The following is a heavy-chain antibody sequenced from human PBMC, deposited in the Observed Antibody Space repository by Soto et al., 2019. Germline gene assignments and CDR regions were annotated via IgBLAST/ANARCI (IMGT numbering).Heavy chain of an antibody. CDR1: GYTFTSYG. J-gene: IGHJ6*02. V-gene: IGHV1-18*01. CDR2: ISAYNGNT. D-gene: IGHD1-26*01. Sequence: ASVKVSCKASGYTFTSYGISWVRQAPGQGLEWMGWISAYNGNTNYAQKLQGRVTMTTDTSTSTAYMELRSLRSDDTAVYYCALQRGGYTTEYYYYGMDVWCQGTTVTVSS. CDR3: ALQRGGYTTEYYYYGMDV.